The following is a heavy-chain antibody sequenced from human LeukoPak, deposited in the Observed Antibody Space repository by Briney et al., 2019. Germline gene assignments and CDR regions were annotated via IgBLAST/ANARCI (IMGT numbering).Heavy chain of an antibody. J-gene: IGHJ6*02. Sequence: WGSLRLSCAASGFTFSSYGMSWVRQAPGKGLEWVSTFSGRGGRTDYADSVKGRFTISRDNSQNRLYLQMNSLRAEDTAVYYCAKRFMDGNYGLGWGYYYYYGMDVWGQGTTVTVSS. D-gene: IGHD4-17*01. CDR1: GFTFSSYG. CDR2: FSGRGGRT. CDR3: AKRFMDGNYGLGWGYYYYYGMDV. V-gene: IGHV3-23*01.